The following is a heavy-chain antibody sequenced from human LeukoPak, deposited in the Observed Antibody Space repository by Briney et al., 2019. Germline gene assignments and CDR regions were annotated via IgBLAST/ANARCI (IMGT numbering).Heavy chain of an antibody. CDR1: GYTFTSNY. CDR2: INPNNGGT. V-gene: IGHV1-2*02. D-gene: IGHD3-10*01. J-gene: IGHJ4*02. CDR3: ARDLKDDGFGAEGSLDF. Sequence: GASVTVSFKTFGYTFTSNYMQWVRQAPGQGLEWVGWINPNNGGTYYAEKFQGRVTMTRDTSAYTVYMELDRLRYDDTAVYFCARDLKDDGFGAEGSLDFWGQGTLVTVSS.